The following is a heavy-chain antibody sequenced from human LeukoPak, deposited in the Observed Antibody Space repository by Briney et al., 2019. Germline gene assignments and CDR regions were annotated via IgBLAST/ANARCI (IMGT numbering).Heavy chain of an antibody. CDR2: INHSGST. CDR1: GGSISSSSYY. Sequence: SETLSLTCTVSGGSISSSSYYWGWIRQPPGKGLEWIGEINHSGSTNYNPSLKSRVTISVDTSKNQFSLKLSSVTAADTAVYYCARADVAVAYCFDYWGQGTLVTVSS. J-gene: IGHJ4*02. D-gene: IGHD6-19*01. CDR3: ARADVAVAYCFDY. V-gene: IGHV4-39*07.